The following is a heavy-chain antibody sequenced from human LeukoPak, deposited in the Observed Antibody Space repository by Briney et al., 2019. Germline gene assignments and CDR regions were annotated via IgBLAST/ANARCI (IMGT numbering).Heavy chain of an antibody. D-gene: IGHD2-2*01. V-gene: IGHV3-33*01. Sequence: GGSLRLSCVASGFIFSNYGLHWVRPAPGKGLEWVAVIWYDGSRKYYADSVKGRFTISRDNSKNRLYLQMNSLRVEDTAVYYCARADCSSSSCPSKFDYWGQGTLVTVSS. CDR3: ARADCSSSSCPSKFDY. CDR1: GFIFSNYG. J-gene: IGHJ4*02. CDR2: IWYDGSRK.